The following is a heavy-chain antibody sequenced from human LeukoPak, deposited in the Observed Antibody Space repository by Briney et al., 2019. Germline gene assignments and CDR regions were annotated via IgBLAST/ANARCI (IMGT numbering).Heavy chain of an antibody. CDR2: ISSSSSYI. Sequence: PGGSLRLSCAASGFTFSSYSMNWVRQAPGKGLEWASSISSSSSYIYYADSVKGRFTISRDNAKNSLYLQMNSLRAEDTAVYYCARGGVRYCSSTSCEKVYWFDPWGQGTLVTVSS. D-gene: IGHD2-2*01. CDR3: ARGGVRYCSSTSCEKVYWFDP. J-gene: IGHJ5*02. CDR1: GFTFSSYS. V-gene: IGHV3-21*01.